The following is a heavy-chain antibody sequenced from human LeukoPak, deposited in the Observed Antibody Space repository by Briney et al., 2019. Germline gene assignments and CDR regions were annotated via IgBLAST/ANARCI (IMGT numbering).Heavy chain of an antibody. CDR2: ISYDGSNK. J-gene: IGHJ6*02. CDR3: ARAGYCTNGVCYGMDV. CDR1: GFTFSSYA. D-gene: IGHD2-8*01. V-gene: IGHV3-30*04. Sequence: PGRSLRLSCAASGFTFSSYAMHWVRQAPGKGLEWVAVISYDGSNKYYADSVKGRLTISRDNSKNTLYLQMNSLRAEDTAVYYCARAGYCTNGVCYGMDVWGQGTTVTVSS.